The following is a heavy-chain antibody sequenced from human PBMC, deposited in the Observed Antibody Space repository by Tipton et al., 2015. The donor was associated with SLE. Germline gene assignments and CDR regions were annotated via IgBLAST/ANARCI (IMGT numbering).Heavy chain of an antibody. V-gene: IGHV4-39*07. J-gene: IGHJ5*02. Sequence: TLSLTCFVSGGYITSDIYYWGWIRQPPGKGLEWIGSVYDSGTTYYNPSLESRLTMTVDTSKTQFSLKLSSVTAADTAVYYCARHRTYSSSWDGYNWFDPWGQGTLVTVSS. CDR2: VYDSGTT. CDR3: ARHRTYSSSWDGYNWFDP. D-gene: IGHD6-13*01. CDR1: GGYITSDIYY.